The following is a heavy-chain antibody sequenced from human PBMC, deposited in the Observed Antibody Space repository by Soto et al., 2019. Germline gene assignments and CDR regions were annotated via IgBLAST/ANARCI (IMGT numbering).Heavy chain of an antibody. J-gene: IGHJ4*02. CDR1: GGSISSGNYY. CDR3: ARADCSGTSCYFDY. V-gene: IGHV4-31*03. CDR2: IYYSGST. D-gene: IGHD2-2*01. Sequence: QVQLQESGPGLVKPSQTLSLTCTVSGGSISSGNYYWNWTRQHPGKGLEWIGYIYYSGSTYYNPSLKSRVTISVDTPKNQFSLKLSSVTAADTAVYYCARADCSGTSCYFDYWGQGTLVTVSS.